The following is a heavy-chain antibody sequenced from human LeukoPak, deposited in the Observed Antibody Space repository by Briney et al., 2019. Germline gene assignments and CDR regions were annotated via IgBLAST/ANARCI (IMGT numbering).Heavy chain of an antibody. D-gene: IGHD6-19*01. J-gene: IGHJ4*02. CDR1: GFTFSSYS. CDR2: ISSSSSYI. CDR3: ARVPGSSGWNYYFDY. V-gene: IGHV3-21*01. Sequence: GGSLRLSCAASGFTFSSYSMNWVRQAPGKGLEWVSSISSSSSYIYYADSVKGRFTISRDNAKNSLYLQMNSLRAEDTAVYYCARVPGSSGWNYYFDYWGQGTLVTVSS.